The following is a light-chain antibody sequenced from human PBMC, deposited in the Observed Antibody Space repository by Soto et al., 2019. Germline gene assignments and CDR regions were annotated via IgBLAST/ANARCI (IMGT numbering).Light chain of an antibody. Sequence: EIVLTQSPGTLSLSPGERATLSCRASQSVSSSYLAWYQQKPGQAPRLLIYDASSRATGIADRFSGSGSGTDFTLIISRLEPEDSAVYYCQQYGSSPLTFGGGTKVDIK. V-gene: IGKV3-20*01. J-gene: IGKJ4*01. CDR2: DAS. CDR3: QQYGSSPLT. CDR1: QSVSSSY.